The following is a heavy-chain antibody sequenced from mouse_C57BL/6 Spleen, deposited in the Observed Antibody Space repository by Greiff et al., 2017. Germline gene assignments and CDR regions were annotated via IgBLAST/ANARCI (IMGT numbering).Heavy chain of an antibody. CDR3: ARDRYYYGSSYGYAMDD. CDR1: GFTFSSYA. V-gene: IGHV5-4*01. J-gene: IGHJ4*01. D-gene: IGHD1-1*01. CDR2: ISDGGSYT. Sequence: DVKLVESGGGLVKPGGSLKLSCAASGFTFSSYAMSWVRQTPEKRLEWVATISDGGSYTYYPDNVKGRFTLPRDNAKKKLYLPMSHLKSEDTAMYYCARDRYYYGSSYGYAMDDWGQGTSVTVSS.